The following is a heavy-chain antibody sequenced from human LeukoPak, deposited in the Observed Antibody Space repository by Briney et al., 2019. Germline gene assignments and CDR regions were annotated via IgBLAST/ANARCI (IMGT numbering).Heavy chain of an antibody. V-gene: IGHV3-7*01. CDR1: GFTFSDTW. D-gene: IGHD3-10*01. CDR3: AKDAVRGDDWFDP. J-gene: IGHJ5*02. CDR2: IKQDGSEK. Sequence: GGSLRLSCAASGFTFSDTWMHWVRQAPGKGLEWVANIKQDGSEKYYVDSVKGRFTISRDNAKNSLYLQMNSLRAEDTAVYYCAKDAVRGDDWFDPWGQGTLVTVSS.